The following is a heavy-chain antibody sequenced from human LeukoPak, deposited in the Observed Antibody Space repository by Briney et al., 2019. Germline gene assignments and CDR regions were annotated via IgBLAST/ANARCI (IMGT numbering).Heavy chain of an antibody. J-gene: IGHJ6*03. CDR3: ARRRSGSPSGYYYYMDV. D-gene: IGHD1-26*01. Sequence: GESLKISCKGSGYSFTSYWIGWVRQMPGKGLEWMGIIYPGDSDTRYSPSFQGQVTISADKSISTAYLQWSSLKASDTAMYYCARRRSGSPSGYYYYMDVWGNGTTVTVSS. CDR2: IYPGDSDT. V-gene: IGHV5-51*03. CDR1: GYSFTSYW.